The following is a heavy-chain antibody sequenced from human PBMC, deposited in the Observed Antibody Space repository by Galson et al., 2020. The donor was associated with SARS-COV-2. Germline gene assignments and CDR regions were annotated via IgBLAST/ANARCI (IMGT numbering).Heavy chain of an antibody. J-gene: IGHJ4*02. V-gene: IGHV3-72*01. D-gene: IGHD1-26*01. CDR3: TRDWSGAGDY. Sequence: GESLKISCAASGFTFSDHFMDWVRQAPGKGRAWVGRIRNKASRYSTEYAASVRGRFIISRDDSKNSLSLQMSSLKTEDTAVYYCTRDWSGAGDYWGRGTLVTVSS. CDR1: GFTFSDHF. CDR2: IRNKASRYST.